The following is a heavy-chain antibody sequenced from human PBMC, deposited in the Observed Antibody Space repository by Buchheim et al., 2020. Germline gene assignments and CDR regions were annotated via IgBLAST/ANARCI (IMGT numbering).Heavy chain of an antibody. J-gene: IGHJ4*02. V-gene: IGHV3-30*18. CDR3: AKGLFRMATLIDY. Sequence: QVQLVESGGGVVQPGRSLRLSCAASGFTFSSYGMHWVRQAPGKGLEWVAVISYDGSNKYYADSVKGRFTISRDNSKNTLYLQMNSLRAEDTAVYYCAKGLFRMATLIDYWGQGTL. D-gene: IGHD5-24*01. CDR2: ISYDGSNK. CDR1: GFTFSSYG.